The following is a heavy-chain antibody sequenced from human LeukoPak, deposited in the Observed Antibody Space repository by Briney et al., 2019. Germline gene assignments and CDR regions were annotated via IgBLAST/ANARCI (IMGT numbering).Heavy chain of an antibody. CDR1: GGSISSGGYS. Sequence: PSETLSLTCAVSGGSISSGGYSWSWIRQPPGKGLEWIGYIYHSGSTYYNPSLKSRVTISVDRSKNQFSLKLSSVTAADTAVYYCASTLNGVVGGLVIYWGQGTLVTVSS. CDR2: IYHSGST. CDR3: ASTLNGVVGGLVIY. D-gene: IGHD1-26*01. J-gene: IGHJ4*02. V-gene: IGHV4-30-2*01.